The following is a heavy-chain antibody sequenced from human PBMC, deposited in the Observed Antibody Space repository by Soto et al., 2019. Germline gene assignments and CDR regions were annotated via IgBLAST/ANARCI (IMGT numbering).Heavy chain of an antibody. D-gene: IGHD6-19*01. V-gene: IGHV3-74*01. J-gene: IGHJ4*02. Sequence: GGSLRLSCEASGFTFTSYWMHWVRQAPGKGLVWVSRINSDGSSTSYADSVKGRFTISRDNAKNTLYLQMNSLRAEDTAVYYCARAQVVAGTGGYYWGQGALVTVSS. CDR1: GFTFTSYW. CDR3: ARAQVVAGTGGYY. CDR2: INSDGSST.